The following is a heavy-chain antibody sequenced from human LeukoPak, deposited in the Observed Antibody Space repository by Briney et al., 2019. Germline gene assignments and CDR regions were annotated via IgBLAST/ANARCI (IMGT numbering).Heavy chain of an antibody. CDR2: INGDGSTT. Sequence: EGSLRLSCAASGFTFSTNLMHWVRQAPGKGPVWVSRINGDGSTTTYADSVKGRFTISRDNAKNALYLQMNSLRAEDTAVYYCCAVVAALPRWGQGALVTVSS. V-gene: IGHV3-74*01. J-gene: IGHJ4*02. CDR3: CAVVAALPR. D-gene: IGHD2-15*01. CDR1: GFTFSTNL.